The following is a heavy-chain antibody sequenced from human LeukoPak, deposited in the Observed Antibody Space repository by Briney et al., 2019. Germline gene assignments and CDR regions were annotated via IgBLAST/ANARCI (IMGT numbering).Heavy chain of an antibody. CDR3: AKTIHYYGSGSYGGVFDY. Sequence: ASVKVSCKASGYTFTGYYMHWVRQAPGQGLEWMGWINPNSGGTNYAQKFQGRVTMTRDTSISTAYMELSRLRSDDTAVYYCAKTIHYYGSGSYGGVFDYWGQGTLVTVSS. D-gene: IGHD3-10*01. V-gene: IGHV1-2*02. CDR1: GYTFTGYY. CDR2: INPNSGGT. J-gene: IGHJ4*02.